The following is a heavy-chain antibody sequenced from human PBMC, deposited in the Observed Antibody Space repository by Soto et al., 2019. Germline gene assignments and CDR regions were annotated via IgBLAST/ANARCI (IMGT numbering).Heavy chain of an antibody. CDR3: ARGIVVVPAAPNWFDP. CDR1: GGSISSGDYY. J-gene: IGHJ5*02. Sequence: SETLSLTCTVSGGSISSGDYYWSWIRQPPGKGLEWIGYIYYSGSTYYNPSLKSRVTISVDTSKNQFSLKLSSVTAADTAVYYCARGIVVVPAAPNWFDPWGQGTLVTVSS. D-gene: IGHD2-2*01. CDR2: IYYSGST. V-gene: IGHV4-30-4*01.